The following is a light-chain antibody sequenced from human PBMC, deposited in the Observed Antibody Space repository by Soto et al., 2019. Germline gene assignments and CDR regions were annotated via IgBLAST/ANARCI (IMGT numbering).Light chain of an antibody. J-gene: IGKJ1*01. Sequence: DIQMTQSPSTLSASVGERVTITYRASQSVSNWLAWYQQKPGKAPKLLIYDVSSLESGVPSRFSGSGSGTEFILTISSLQPDDFATYYCQQYDSYSWTFDQGTKVEMK. CDR1: QSVSNW. V-gene: IGKV1-5*01. CDR2: DVS. CDR3: QQYDSYSWT.